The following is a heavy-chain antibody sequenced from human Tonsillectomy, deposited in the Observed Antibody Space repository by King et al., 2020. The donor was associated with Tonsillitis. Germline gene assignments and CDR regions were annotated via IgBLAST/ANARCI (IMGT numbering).Heavy chain of an antibody. V-gene: IGHV2-70*01. Sequence: TLKESGPALVKPTQTLTLTCTFSGFSLSTSGMCVSWIRQPPGKALEWLALIDWDDDKYYSTSLKTRLTISKDTSKNQVVLTMTNMDPVDTATYYCAREICDSRGYGHPYCYYGMDVWGQGTTVTVSS. J-gene: IGHJ6*02. CDR3: AREICDSRGYGHPYCYYGMDV. D-gene: IGHD3-22*01. CDR1: GFSLSTSGMC. CDR2: IDWDDDK.